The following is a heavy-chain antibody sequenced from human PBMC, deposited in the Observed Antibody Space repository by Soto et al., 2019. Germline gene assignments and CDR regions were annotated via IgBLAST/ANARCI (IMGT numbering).Heavy chain of an antibody. CDR3: SREGLDHRPYD. CDR1: GDSISSPNW. Sequence: SETLSLTCAVSGDSISSPNWWSWYRQPPGKGLELIGEMFASGSSNYNPSLNGRVTISLDTSKNHFSLKLTSLAAADTAIYYCSREGLDHRPYDWGKGIPVTVSS. J-gene: IGHJ4*02. D-gene: IGHD3-16*01. V-gene: IGHV4-4*02. CDR2: MFASGSS.